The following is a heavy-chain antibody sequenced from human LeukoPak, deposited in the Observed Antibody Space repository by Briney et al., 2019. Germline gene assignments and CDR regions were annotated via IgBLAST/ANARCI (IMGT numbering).Heavy chain of an antibody. Sequence: PSETLSLTCAVYGGSFSDYYWNWIRQPPGKGREWIGEINHSGSTNYNPSLKTRVTISVDTSKNQLSLKLSSVTAADTAVYYCASQAVAGHPREQFDFWGQGTLVTVSS. CDR1: GGSFSDYY. V-gene: IGHV4-34*01. CDR3: ASQAVAGHPREQFDF. CDR2: INHSGST. D-gene: IGHD6-19*01. J-gene: IGHJ4*02.